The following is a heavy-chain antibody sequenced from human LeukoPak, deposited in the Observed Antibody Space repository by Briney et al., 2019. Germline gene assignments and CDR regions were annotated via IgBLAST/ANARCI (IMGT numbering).Heavy chain of an antibody. CDR2: INHSGST. CDR3: ARGRGYCSSTSCRQYYYYYYYMDV. V-gene: IGHV4-34*01. D-gene: IGHD2-2*01. CDR1: GGSFSGYY. J-gene: IGHJ6*03. Sequence: SETLSLTCAVSGGSFSGYYWSWIRQPPGKGLEWIGEINHSGSTNYNPSLKSRVTISVDTSKNQFSLKLSSVTAADTAVYYCARGRGYCSSTSCRQYYYYYYYMDVWGKGTTVTISS.